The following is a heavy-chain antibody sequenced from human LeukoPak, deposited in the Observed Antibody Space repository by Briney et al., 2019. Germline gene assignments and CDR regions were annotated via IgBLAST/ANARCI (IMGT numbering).Heavy chain of an antibody. CDR2: ISYDGSNK. Sequence: GRSLRLSCAASGFTFSSYAMHWVRQAPGKGLEWVAVISYDGSNKYYADSVKGRFTISRDNPKNTLYLQMNSLRAEDTAVYYCAREPFTWPIAAAGYWYFDLWGRGTPVTVSS. D-gene: IGHD6-13*01. CDR1: GFTFSSYA. CDR3: AREPFTWPIAAAGYWYFDL. J-gene: IGHJ2*01. V-gene: IGHV3-30-3*01.